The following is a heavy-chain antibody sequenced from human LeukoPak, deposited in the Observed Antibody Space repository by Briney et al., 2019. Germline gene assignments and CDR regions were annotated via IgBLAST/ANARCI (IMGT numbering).Heavy chain of an antibody. CDR2: IRYDGSNK. J-gene: IGHJ4*02. Sequence: GGSLRLSCAASGFTFSSYGMHWVRQAPGKGLERVAFIRYDGSNKYYADSVKGRFTISRDNSKNTLYLQMNSLRAEDTAVYYCAKAFIAARLISLPGDYWGQGTLVTVSS. CDR3: AKAFIAARLISLPGDY. D-gene: IGHD6-6*01. CDR1: GFTFSSYG. V-gene: IGHV3-30*02.